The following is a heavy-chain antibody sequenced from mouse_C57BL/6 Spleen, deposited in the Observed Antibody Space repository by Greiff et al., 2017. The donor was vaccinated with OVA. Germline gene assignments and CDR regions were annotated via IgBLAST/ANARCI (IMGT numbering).Heavy chain of an antibody. CDR2: IYPGSGTT. J-gene: IGHJ2*01. Sequence: VQLQQSGAELVRPGASVKLSCKASGYTFTDYYINWVKQRPGQGLEWIAMIYPGSGTTSYNEKFKGKATLTAEKSSSTAYMQLSSLTSEDSAVDFCARYGNYGVGYFDYWGQGTTLTVSS. CDR3: ARYGNYGVGYFDY. D-gene: IGHD2-1*01. CDR1: GYTFTDYY. V-gene: IGHV1-76*01.